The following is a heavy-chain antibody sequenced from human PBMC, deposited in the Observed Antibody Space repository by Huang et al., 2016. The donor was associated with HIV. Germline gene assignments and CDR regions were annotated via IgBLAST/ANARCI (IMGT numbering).Heavy chain of an antibody. J-gene: IGHJ6*02. CDR1: GYSFSSYW. V-gene: IGHV5-51*01. Sequence: EVQLVQSGAEVKKPGESLKISCMVSGYSFSSYWIGWVRQMPGRGLEWMGVIYPADSDIKYSPSFKDQVIISVDKSFDIAYLQWRGLRASDTATYYCARQHTGYHIFDLWGQGTTVTVSS. D-gene: IGHD3-9*01. CDR3: ARQHTGYHIFDL. CDR2: IYPADSDI.